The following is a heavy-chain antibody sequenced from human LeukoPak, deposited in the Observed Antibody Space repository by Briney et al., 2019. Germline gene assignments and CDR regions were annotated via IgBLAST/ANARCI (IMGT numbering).Heavy chain of an antibody. J-gene: IGHJ4*02. CDR3: ARDPFSSTEGDFDY. D-gene: IGHD2-2*01. Sequence: GGSLRLSCAASGFTFSSYSMNWVRQTPGKGLEWGSYISSSSSTIYYADSVKGRFTISRDNAKNSLYLQMNSLRAEDTAVYYCARDPFSSTEGDFDYWGQGTLVTVSS. CDR2: ISSSSSTI. CDR1: GFTFSSYS. V-gene: IGHV3-48*01.